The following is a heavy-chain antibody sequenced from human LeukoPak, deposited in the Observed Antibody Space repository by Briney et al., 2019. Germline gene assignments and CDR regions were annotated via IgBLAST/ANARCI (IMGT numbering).Heavy chain of an antibody. D-gene: IGHD3-22*01. J-gene: IGHJ4*02. CDR1: GGSFSGYY. Sequence: SETLSLTCAVYGGSFSGYYWSWIRQPPGKGLEWIGEINHSGSTNYNPSLKSRVTISVDTSKNQFSLKLSSVTAADTAVYYCARGLGYDSSPLDYWGQGTLVIVSS. V-gene: IGHV4-34*01. CDR2: INHSGST. CDR3: ARGLGYDSSPLDY.